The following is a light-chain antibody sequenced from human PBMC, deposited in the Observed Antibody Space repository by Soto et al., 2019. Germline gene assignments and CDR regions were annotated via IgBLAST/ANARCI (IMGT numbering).Light chain of an antibody. V-gene: IGLV3-21*02. CDR3: QVWDDSTDHLYV. CDR1: NIGSES. Sequence: SCELTQPPSVSVAPGQTARITCGGNNIGSESVHWYQQKLGQAPVLVVYDDADLPSEIPERFSGSNSGNTATLTISRVEAGDEADYYCQVWDDSTDHLYVFGTGTKVTVL. J-gene: IGLJ1*01. CDR2: DDA.